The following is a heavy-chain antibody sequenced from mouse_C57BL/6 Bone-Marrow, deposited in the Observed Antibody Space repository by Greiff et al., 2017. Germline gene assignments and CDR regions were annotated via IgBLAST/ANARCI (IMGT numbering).Heavy chain of an antibody. D-gene: IGHD4-1*01. Sequence: LQESGAELVRPGTSVKVSCKASGYAFTNYLIEWVKQRPGQGLEWIGVINPGSGGTNYNEKFKGKATLTADKSSSTAYMQLSSLTSEDSAVYFCARRDWDVVDYWGQGTTLTVSS. CDR3: ARRDWDVVDY. CDR2: INPGSGGT. V-gene: IGHV1-54*01. CDR1: GYAFTNYL. J-gene: IGHJ2*01.